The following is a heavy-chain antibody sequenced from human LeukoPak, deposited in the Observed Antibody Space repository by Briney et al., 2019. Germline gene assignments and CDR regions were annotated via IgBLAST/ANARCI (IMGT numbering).Heavy chain of an antibody. J-gene: IGHJ4*02. V-gene: IGHV1-2*06. CDR3: TRESGSYHGNDY. Sequence: ASVTVSCTASGYTFTGYYMHWVRPAPGQGLEWMGRINPNNGGTNYAQKFQGRVTMTGDTSISTAYMELSSLRSDDTAVYYCTRESGSYHGNDYWGQGTLVTVSS. D-gene: IGHD1-26*01. CDR1: GYTFTGYY. CDR2: INPNNGGT.